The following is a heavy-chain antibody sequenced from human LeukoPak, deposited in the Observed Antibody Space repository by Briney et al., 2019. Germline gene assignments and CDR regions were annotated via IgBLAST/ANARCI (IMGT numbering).Heavy chain of an antibody. Sequence: GGSLRLSCAASGFTFSSYGMHWVRQAPGKGLEWVAVIWYDGSNKYYADSVKGRFTISRDNSKTTLYLQMNSLRAEDTAVYYCARGGRIVGATGGLDYWGQGTLVTVSS. J-gene: IGHJ4*02. CDR2: IWYDGSNK. CDR1: GFTFSSYG. CDR3: ARGGRIVGATGGLDY. D-gene: IGHD1-26*01. V-gene: IGHV3-33*01.